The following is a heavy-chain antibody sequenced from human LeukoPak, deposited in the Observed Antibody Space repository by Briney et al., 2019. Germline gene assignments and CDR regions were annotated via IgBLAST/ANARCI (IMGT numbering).Heavy chain of an antibody. CDR3: ASSDGGYAYYFDY. CDR1: GFTFSTYA. CDR2: IKQDGSEK. V-gene: IGHV3-7*01. Sequence: GGSLRLSCAASGFTFSTYAMSWVRQAPGKGLEWVANIKQDGSEKYYVDSVKGRFTISRDNAKNSLYLQMNSLRAEDTAVYYCASSDGGYAYYFDYWGQGTLVTVSS. D-gene: IGHD5-12*01. J-gene: IGHJ4*02.